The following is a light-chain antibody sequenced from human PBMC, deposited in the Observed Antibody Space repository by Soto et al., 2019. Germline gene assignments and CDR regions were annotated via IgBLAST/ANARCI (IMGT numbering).Light chain of an antibody. J-gene: IGKJ2*01. CDR2: GTS. Sequence: EIVMTQSPVALSVSAGERAALSCRASQSVGRNLAWYQQRPGQAPRVLIYGTSTWDSGVPARFSGSGSGTDFTLTISSLQPEDFAAYYCHQYNNSPYTFGQGTKLEIK. V-gene: IGKV3-15*01. CDR1: QSVGRN. CDR3: HQYNNSPYT.